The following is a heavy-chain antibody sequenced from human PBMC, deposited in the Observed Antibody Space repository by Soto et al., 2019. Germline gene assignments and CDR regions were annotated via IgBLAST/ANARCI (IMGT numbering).Heavy chain of an antibody. D-gene: IGHD2-8*01. Sequence: QVQLVQSGAEVKKPGSSVKVSCKVSGDTFNSHAITWVRQAPGQGLEWMGRIIPMFGTANYAQKFQGRVTITADTSTSTACMELRSLRSEDTAVYYCARSKGVGLVVDAFDIWGQGTMVTVSS. V-gene: IGHV1-69*06. J-gene: IGHJ3*02. CDR1: GDTFNSHA. CDR2: IIPMFGTA. CDR3: ARSKGVGLVVDAFDI.